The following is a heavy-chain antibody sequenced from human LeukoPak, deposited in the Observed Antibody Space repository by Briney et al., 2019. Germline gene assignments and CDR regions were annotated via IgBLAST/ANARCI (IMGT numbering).Heavy chain of an antibody. Sequence: ASVKVSRKASGYTFTSYDINWVRQATGQGLEWMGWMNPNSGNTGYAQKFQGRVTMTTDTSTSTAYMELRSLRSDDTAVYYCARGAVNRYNWNDDNYYYYYMDVWGKGTTVIISS. CDR1: GYTFTSYD. J-gene: IGHJ6*03. CDR2: MNPNSGNT. D-gene: IGHD1-1*01. V-gene: IGHV1-8*01. CDR3: ARGAVNRYNWNDDNYYYYYMDV.